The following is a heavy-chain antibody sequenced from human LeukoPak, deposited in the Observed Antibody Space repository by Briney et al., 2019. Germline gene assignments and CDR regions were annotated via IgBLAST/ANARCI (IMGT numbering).Heavy chain of an antibody. J-gene: IGHJ3*02. CDR2: MSSRSGTT. V-gene: IGHV3-11*01. CDR3: ARAHAFDI. CDR1: GFTFSDYY. Sequence: GGSLRLSCAASGFTFSDYYMAWIRQAPGKGLEFLAYMSSRSGTTLYANSVKDRFTISRDNVGNSLHLQMNSLTDEDTAVYYCARAHAFDIWGQGTMVTVSS.